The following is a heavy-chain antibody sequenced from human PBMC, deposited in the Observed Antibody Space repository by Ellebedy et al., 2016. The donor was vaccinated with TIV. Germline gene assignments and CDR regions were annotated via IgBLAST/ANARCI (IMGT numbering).Heavy chain of an antibody. CDR2: IYSGGST. CDR3: ARVGKRGYYYMDV. D-gene: IGHD3-10*01. Sequence: GESLKISXAASGFTFSSYAMSWVRQAPGKGLEWVSVIYSGGSTYYADSVKGRFSIFRDNSKNTLYLQINTLRAEDTAVYYCARVGKRGYYYMDVWGKGTTVTVSS. V-gene: IGHV3-53*01. CDR1: GFTFSSYA. J-gene: IGHJ6*03.